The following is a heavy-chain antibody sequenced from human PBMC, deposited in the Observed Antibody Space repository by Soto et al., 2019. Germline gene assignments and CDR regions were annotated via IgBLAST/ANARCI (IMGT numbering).Heavy chain of an antibody. CDR1: GFTFSSYS. CDR2: ISTSSSTI. D-gene: IGHD2-15*01. V-gene: IGHV3-48*01. Sequence: EVQLVDSGGGLVQPGGSLRLSCAASGFTFSSYSMNWVRQAPGKGLEWVSYISTSSSTIYYADSVKGRFTISRDNAKNSLYLQMNSLRAEDTAVYYCAVGFCSGGSCRFEYWGQGTLVTVSS. CDR3: AVGFCSGGSCRFEY. J-gene: IGHJ4*02.